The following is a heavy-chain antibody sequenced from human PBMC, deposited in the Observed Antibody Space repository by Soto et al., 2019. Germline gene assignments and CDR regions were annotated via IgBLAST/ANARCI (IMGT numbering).Heavy chain of an antibody. CDR1: GFTFSSYS. J-gene: IGHJ4*02. V-gene: IGHV3-48*02. CDR3: ARDNYYGSGPVGYYFGY. CDR2: ISSSSSTI. Sequence: GVSLRLSCAASGFTFSSYSMNWVRQAPGKGLEWVSYISSSSSTIYYADSVKGRFTISRDNAKNSLYLQMNSLRDEDTAVYYCARDNYYGSGPVGYYFGYWGQGTLVTVSS. D-gene: IGHD3-10*01.